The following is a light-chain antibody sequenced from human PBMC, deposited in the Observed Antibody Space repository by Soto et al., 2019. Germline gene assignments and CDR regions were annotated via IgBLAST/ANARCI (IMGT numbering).Light chain of an antibody. J-gene: IGKJ4*01. CDR1: QDINNY. Sequence: DIQMTQSPSSLSASVGDRVTITCQASQDINNYLNWYQQKPGKAPKLLIYGVSNLETGFPSRSSGGGYGTHFTFTITSLQHEDFPTYYCQQYDSLAQCTFGGGTKVEIE. CDR3: QQYDSLAQCT. CDR2: GVS. V-gene: IGKV1-33*01.